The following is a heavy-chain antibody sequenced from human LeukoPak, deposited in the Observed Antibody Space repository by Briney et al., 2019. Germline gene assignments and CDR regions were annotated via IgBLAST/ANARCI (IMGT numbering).Heavy chain of an antibody. V-gene: IGHV4-34*01. D-gene: IGHD3-16*01. CDR1: GGSFSGYY. CDR3: ARDGLTSRGWFDP. Sequence: SETLSLTCAVYGGSFSGYYWSWIRQPPGKGLEWIGEINHSGSTNYNPSLKSRVTISVDTSKNQFSLKLSSVTAADTAVYYCARDGLTSRGWFDPWGQGTLVTVSS. J-gene: IGHJ5*02. CDR2: INHSGST.